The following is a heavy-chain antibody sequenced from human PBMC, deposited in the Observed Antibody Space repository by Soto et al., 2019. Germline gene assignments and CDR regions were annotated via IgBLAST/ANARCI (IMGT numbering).Heavy chain of an antibody. J-gene: IGHJ4*02. CDR3: ASSSDPRSYPFDY. CDR1: GYSFTSYW. Sequence: LKISCKGSGYSFTSYWISWVRQMPGKGLEWMGRIDPSDSYTNYSPSFQGHVTISADKSISTAYLQWSSLKASDTAMYYCASSSDPRSYPFDYWGQGTLVTVSS. CDR2: IDPSDSYT. V-gene: IGHV5-10-1*01. D-gene: IGHD2-2*01.